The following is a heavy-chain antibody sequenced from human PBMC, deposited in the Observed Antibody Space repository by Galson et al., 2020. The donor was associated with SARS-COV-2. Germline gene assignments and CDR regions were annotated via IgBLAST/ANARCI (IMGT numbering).Heavy chain of an antibody. CDR2: ISYSGNT. D-gene: IGHD1-26*01. CDR1: GGSVSSGPYY. Sequence: SETLSLTCTVSGGSVSSGPYYWTWVRQPPGKGLEYIGYISYSGNTNYSPSLKSRVTISVDASKNQFSLKLTSVTAADTAVYYCARGRYTGTYTNWFDPWGQGTLVTVSS. V-gene: IGHV4-61*01. CDR3: ARGRYTGTYTNWFDP. J-gene: IGHJ5*02.